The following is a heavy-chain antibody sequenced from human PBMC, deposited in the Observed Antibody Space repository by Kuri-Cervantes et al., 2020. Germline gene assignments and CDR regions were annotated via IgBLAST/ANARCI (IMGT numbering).Heavy chain of an antibody. CDR3: ARDGSGSYYHDAFDI. CDR2: IWYDGSNK. CDR1: GFTFSSYA. V-gene: IGHV3-33*08. J-gene: IGHJ3*02. Sequence: GGSLRLPCAASGFTFSSYAMTWVRQAPGKGLEWVAVIWYDGSNKYYADSVKGRFTISRDNSKNTLYLQMNSLRAEDTAVYYCARDGSGSYYHDAFDIWGQGTMVTVSS. D-gene: IGHD3-10*01.